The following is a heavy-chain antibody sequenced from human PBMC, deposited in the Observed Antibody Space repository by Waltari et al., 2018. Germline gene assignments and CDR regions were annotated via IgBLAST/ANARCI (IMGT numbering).Heavy chain of an antibody. D-gene: IGHD2-2*01. CDR2: IYNSGST. CDR3: ARACSSTSCYPY. Sequence: QVQLQASGPGLVKPSETLSLTCTVSGYSISRGYYWGWIRHPPGKGLEWIGSIYNSGSTYYNPSLKSRVTISVDTSKNQFSLKLSSVTAADTAVYYCARACSSTSCYPYWGQGTLVTVSP. CDR1: GYSISRGYY. V-gene: IGHV4-38-2*02. J-gene: IGHJ4*02.